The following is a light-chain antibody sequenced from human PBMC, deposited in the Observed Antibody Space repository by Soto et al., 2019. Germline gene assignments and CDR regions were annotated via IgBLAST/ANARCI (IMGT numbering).Light chain of an antibody. CDR1: QSVNSNY. Sequence: EIVLTQSPDTVSLSPGETATLSCRASQSVNSNYLAWYQHKPGQAPRLLIYGASNRATGIPDRFSGSGSGTDFSLTISRLEPKDFAVFYCQQYDNSITFGQGTRLEIE. CDR2: GAS. V-gene: IGKV3-20*01. CDR3: QQYDNSIT. J-gene: IGKJ5*01.